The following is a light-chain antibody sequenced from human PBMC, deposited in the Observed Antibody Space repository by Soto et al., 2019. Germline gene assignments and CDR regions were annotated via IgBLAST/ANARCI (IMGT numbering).Light chain of an antibody. J-gene: IGLJ2*01. CDR3: SSYTTSTTVE. CDR2: GVT. V-gene: IGLV2-14*01. Sequence: QSALTQPASVSGSPGQSITISCTGSNSDVGAHDLVSWYQHHPGKAPRLMIYGVTNRPSGVSNRFSGSKSGNTASLTISGLQAEDEADDYCSSYTTSTTVEFGGGTKVTVL. CDR1: NSDVGAHDL.